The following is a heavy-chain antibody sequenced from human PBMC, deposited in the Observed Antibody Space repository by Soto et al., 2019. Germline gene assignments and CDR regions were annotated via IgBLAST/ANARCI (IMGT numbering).Heavy chain of an antibody. CDR3: ARGMEWLLYLDY. D-gene: IGHD3-3*01. Sequence: QLLESGPGLVKPSETLSLTCTVSGGSISSSSYYWGWIRQPPGKGLEWIGSIYYSGSTYYNPSLKSRVTISVDTSKNQFSLKLSSVTAADTAVYYCARGMEWLLYLDYWGQGTLVTVSS. V-gene: IGHV4-39*01. J-gene: IGHJ4*02. CDR1: GGSISSSSYY. CDR2: IYYSGST.